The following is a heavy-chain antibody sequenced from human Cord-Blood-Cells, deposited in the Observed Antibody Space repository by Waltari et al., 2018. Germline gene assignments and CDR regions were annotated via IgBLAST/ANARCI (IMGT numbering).Heavy chain of an antibody. CDR3: TRKHGDIDY. D-gene: IGHD5-12*01. CDR2: ISGDGGST. Sequence: EVQLVESGGGVVQPGGSLRPSCAASGFTVDDYAMNWVRQAPGKGLEWVSLISGDGGSTYYADSVKGRFTISRDNSKNSLYLQMNSLRTEDTALYYCTRKHGDIDYWGQGTLVTVSS. CDR1: GFTVDDYA. J-gene: IGHJ4*02. V-gene: IGHV3-43*02.